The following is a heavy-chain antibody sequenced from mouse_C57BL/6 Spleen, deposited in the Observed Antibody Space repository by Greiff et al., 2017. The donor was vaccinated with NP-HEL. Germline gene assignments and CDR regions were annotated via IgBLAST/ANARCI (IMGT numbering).Heavy chain of an antibody. D-gene: IGHD2-4*01. V-gene: IGHV3-8*01. CDR2: ISYSGST. J-gene: IGHJ4*01. CDR1: GYSITSDY. CDR3: ARSYDYDTYAMDY. Sequence: EVKLMESGPGLAKPSQTLSLTCSVTGYSITSDYWNWIRKFPGNKLEYMGYISYSGSTYYNPSLKSRISITRDTSKNQYYLQLNSVTTEDTATYYCARSYDYDTYAMDYWGQGTSVTVSS.